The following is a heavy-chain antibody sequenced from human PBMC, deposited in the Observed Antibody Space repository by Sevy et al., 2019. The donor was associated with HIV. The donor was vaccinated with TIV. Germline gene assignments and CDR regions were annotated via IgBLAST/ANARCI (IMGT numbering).Heavy chain of an antibody. CDR1: GFTFDDYG. CDR2: INWNGGST. Sequence: GGSLRLSCAASGFTFDDYGMSWVRQAPGKGLEWVSGINWNGGSTGYADSVKGRFTISRDNAKNSLYLQMNSPRAEDTALYYRAKNYAKVELLLSYYFDYWGQGTLVTVSS. V-gene: IGHV3-20*04. J-gene: IGHJ4*02. D-gene: IGHD1-26*01. CDR3: AKNYAKVELLLSYYFDY.